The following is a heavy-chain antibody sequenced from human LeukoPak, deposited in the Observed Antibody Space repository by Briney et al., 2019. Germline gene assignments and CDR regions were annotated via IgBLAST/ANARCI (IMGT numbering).Heavy chain of an antibody. CDR2: IYSGGST. J-gene: IGHJ4*02. V-gene: IGHV3-53*01. D-gene: IGHD5-18*01. CDR1: GFTVSSNY. Sequence: GGSLRLSCAASGFTVSSNYMSWVRQAPGKGLEWVSLIYSGGSTYYADSVKGRFTISRDNAKNTLYLQMNSLRAEDTAVYYCARNRGGDTAMVIGYWGQGTLVTVSS. CDR3: ARNRGGDTAMVIGY.